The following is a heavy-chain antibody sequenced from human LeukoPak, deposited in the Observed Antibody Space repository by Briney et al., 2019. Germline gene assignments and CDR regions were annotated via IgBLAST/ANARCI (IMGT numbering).Heavy chain of an antibody. CDR2: INHSGST. J-gene: IGHJ4*02. Sequence: SETLSLTCTVSGGSISSSSYYWGWIRQPPGKGLEWIGEINHSGSTNYNPSLKSRVTISVDTSKNQFSLKLSSVTAADTAVYYCARALHDSSGYYFDYWGQGTLVTVSS. V-gene: IGHV4-39*07. D-gene: IGHD3-22*01. CDR3: ARALHDSSGYYFDY. CDR1: GGSISSSSYY.